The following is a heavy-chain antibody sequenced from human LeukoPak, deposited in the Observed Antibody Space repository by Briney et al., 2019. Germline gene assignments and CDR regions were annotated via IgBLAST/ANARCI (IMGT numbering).Heavy chain of an antibody. Sequence: GGSLRLSCTASGFTFGDYAMSWVRQAPGKGLEWVGFIRSKAYGGTPEYAASVKGRFTISRDDSKTVAYLQMNSLKTDDTAVYYCTRSGVRGTTWYFDYWGQGTLATVSS. CDR1: GFTFGDYA. CDR2: IRSKAYGGTP. CDR3: TRSGVRGTTWYFDY. J-gene: IGHJ4*02. V-gene: IGHV3-49*04. D-gene: IGHD3-10*01.